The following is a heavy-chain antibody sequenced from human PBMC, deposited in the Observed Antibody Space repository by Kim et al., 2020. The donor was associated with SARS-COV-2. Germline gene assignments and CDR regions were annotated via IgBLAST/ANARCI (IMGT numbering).Heavy chain of an antibody. CDR2: ISTSSSTV. V-gene: IGHV3-11*01. CDR1: GFIFSDYY. J-gene: IGHJ3*01. D-gene: IGHD2-21*01. Sequence: GGSLRLSCADSGFIFSDYYMSWIRQAPGKGLEWISYISTSSSTVYYVDSVKGRFTISRDNTKSTLYLQMGSLTPGATAVYYCARDCGGECSTADAFDFWG. CDR3: ARDCGGECSTADAFDF.